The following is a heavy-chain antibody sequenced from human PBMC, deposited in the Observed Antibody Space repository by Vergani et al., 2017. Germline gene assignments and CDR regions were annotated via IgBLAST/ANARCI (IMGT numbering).Heavy chain of an antibody. CDR1: GVSISTSSYY. J-gene: IGHJ4*01. D-gene: IGHD3-3*01. V-gene: IGHV4-61*02. Sequence: QVQLQESGPGLVKPSQTLSLTCNVSGVSISTSSYYWSWIRQPAGKGLEWLGRVYISRPTNYNPSLKNRVIMSVDKSKNQFSLKLNSVSAADTAVYYCARSFFDYWSGYQGYYFDYWGQGILVTVSS. CDR2: VYISRPT. CDR3: ARSFFDYWSGYQGYYFDY.